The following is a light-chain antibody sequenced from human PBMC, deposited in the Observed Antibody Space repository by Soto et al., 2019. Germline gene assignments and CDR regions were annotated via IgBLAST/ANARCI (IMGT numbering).Light chain of an antibody. CDR3: SSFAGNNNLV. CDR1: SSDVGGYNY. Sequence: QSALTQPPSASGSPGQSVTISCTGTSSDVGGYNYVSWYQQHPGKAPKLVIYEVTKRPSGVPDRFSGSKSGNTASLTVSGLQAADEADYFCSSFAGNNNLVFGGGTKLTVL. V-gene: IGLV2-8*01. CDR2: EVT. J-gene: IGLJ3*02.